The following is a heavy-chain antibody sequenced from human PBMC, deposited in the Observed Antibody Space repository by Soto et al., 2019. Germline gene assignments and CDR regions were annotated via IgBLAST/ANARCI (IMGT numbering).Heavy chain of an antibody. J-gene: IGHJ4*02. CDR3: ARTQFYFFGLGTHFYYFES. CDR2: VYYSGTI. D-gene: IGHD3-3*01. V-gene: IGHV4-59*01. CDR1: RGSISSYY. Sequence: SESLSLTCTAVRGSISSYYWSWFRQSPGRGLEWIGYVYYSGTINYNSSLKSRVTISVDPSRNQFYLTLNSVTAADTAVYYCARTQFYFFGLGTHFYYFESCEQRSL.